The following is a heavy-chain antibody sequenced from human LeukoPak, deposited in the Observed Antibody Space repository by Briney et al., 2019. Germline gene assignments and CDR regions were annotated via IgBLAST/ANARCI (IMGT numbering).Heavy chain of an antibody. Sequence: GGSLRLSCAASGFTFSSYSMNWVRQAPGKGLEWVSSISSSSSYIYYADSVKGRFTISRDNSRNTLYLQMNSLRAEDTAVYYCAKDDLWFRFDYWGQGTLVTVSS. J-gene: IGHJ4*02. D-gene: IGHD3-10*01. CDR3: AKDDLWFRFDY. V-gene: IGHV3-21*01. CDR2: ISSSSSYI. CDR1: GFTFSSYS.